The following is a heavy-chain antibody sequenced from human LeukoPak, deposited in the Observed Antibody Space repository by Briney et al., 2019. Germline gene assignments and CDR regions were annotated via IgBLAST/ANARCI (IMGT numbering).Heavy chain of an antibody. CDR3: AKVVVVVPAAMMDYFDY. V-gene: IGHV3-23*01. Sequence: PGGSLRLSCAASGFTFSNYAMSWVRQAPGKGLEWVSAISGSGGSTYYADSVKGRFTISRDNSKNTLYLQMNSLRAEDTAVYYCAKVVVVVPAAMMDYFDYWGQGTLVAVSS. D-gene: IGHD2-2*01. CDR1: GFTFSNYA. CDR2: ISGSGGST. J-gene: IGHJ4*02.